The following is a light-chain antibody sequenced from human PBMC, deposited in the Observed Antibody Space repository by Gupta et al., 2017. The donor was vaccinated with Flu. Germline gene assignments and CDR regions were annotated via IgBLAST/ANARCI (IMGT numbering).Light chain of an antibody. Sequence: GAPGQRVTISCTGSSSNIGAGYDVHWYQQLPGTAPKLLIYGNSNRPSGVPDRFSGSKSGTSASLAITGLQAEDEADYYCQSYDSSLSGSGFGGGTKLTVL. CDR2: GNS. CDR1: SSNIGAGYD. J-gene: IGLJ3*02. CDR3: QSYDSSLSGSG. V-gene: IGLV1-40*01.